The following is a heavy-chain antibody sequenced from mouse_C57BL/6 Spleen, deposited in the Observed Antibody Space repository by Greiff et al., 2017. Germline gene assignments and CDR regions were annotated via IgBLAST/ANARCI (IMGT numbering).Heavy chain of an antibody. V-gene: IGHV1-64*01. CDR3: ARSYDYDGGGYYAMDY. CDR1: GYTFTSYW. J-gene: IGHJ4*01. CDR2: IHPNSGST. D-gene: IGHD2-4*01. Sequence: QVQLQQPGAELVKPGASVKLSCKASGYTFTSYWMHWVKQRPGQGLEWIGMIHPNSGSTNYNEKFKSKATLTVDKSSSAAYMQLSSLTSEDSAVYYCARSYDYDGGGYYAMDYWGQGTSVTVSS.